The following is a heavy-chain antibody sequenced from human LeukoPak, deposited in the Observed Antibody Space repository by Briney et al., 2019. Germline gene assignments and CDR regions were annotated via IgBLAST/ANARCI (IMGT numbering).Heavy chain of an antibody. CDR2: IYYSGST. CDR3: ASSSGYYYSYFDY. J-gene: IGHJ4*02. V-gene: IGHV4-59*12. Sequence: SETLFLTCTVSGGSISSYYWSWIRQPPGKGLEWIGYIYYSGSTNYNPSLKSRVTISVDTSKNQFSLKLSSVTAADTAVYYCASSSGYYYSYFDYWGQGTLVTVSS. CDR1: GGSISSYY. D-gene: IGHD3-22*01.